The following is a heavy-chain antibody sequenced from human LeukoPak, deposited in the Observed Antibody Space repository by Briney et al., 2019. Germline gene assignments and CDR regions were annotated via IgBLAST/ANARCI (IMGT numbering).Heavy chain of an antibody. J-gene: IGHJ4*02. CDR3: ARDSRPVNPDYLDY. Sequence: GRSLRLSCVASGFTFSSYPMHWVRQAPGKGLEWVAVISYNGKVKFHADSVKGRFTISRDDSKSTLYLEMSSLREEDTALYYCARDSRPVNPDYLDYWGQGTLVTVSS. CDR2: ISYNGKVK. V-gene: IGHV3-30*04. CDR1: GFTFSSYP.